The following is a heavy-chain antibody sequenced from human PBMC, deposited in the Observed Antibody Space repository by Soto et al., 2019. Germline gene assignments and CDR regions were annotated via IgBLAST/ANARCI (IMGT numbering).Heavy chain of an antibody. Sequence: EVQLVESGGGLVQPGRSLRLSCAASGFTFDDYAMHWVRQAPGKGLEWVSGISWNSGSIGYADSVKGRFTISRDNAKNFLYLQMNTLRAEDTALYYCAKDINVLRFLEWSTNFDYWGQGTLVTVSS. J-gene: IGHJ4*02. CDR2: ISWNSGSI. CDR3: AKDINVLRFLEWSTNFDY. CDR1: GFTFDDYA. V-gene: IGHV3-9*01. D-gene: IGHD3-3*01.